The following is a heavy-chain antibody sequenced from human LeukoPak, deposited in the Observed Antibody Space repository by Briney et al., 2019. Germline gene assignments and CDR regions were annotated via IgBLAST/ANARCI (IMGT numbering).Heavy chain of an antibody. CDR2: MNPNSGNT. D-gene: IGHD6-13*01. CDR3: ARGETYSSSWYSVWFDP. Sequence: GASVKVSCKASGYTFTSYDINWVRQATGQGLEWMGWMNPNSGNTGYAQKFQGRVTMTRNTSISTAYMELSSLRSEDTAVYYCARGETYSSSWYSVWFDPWGQGTLVTVSS. J-gene: IGHJ5*02. V-gene: IGHV1-8*01. CDR1: GYTFTSYD.